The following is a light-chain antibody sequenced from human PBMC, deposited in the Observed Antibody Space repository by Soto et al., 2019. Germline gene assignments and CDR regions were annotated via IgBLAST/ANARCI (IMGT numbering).Light chain of an antibody. CDR1: QSVTKY. CDR3: QQYNSYSPA. J-gene: IGKJ1*01. V-gene: IGKV3-11*01. Sequence: EVVLTQSPATLSLSPGERATLSCRASQSVTKYLAWYQQKPGQALRLLIYDVSKRATGIPARFSGSGSETDFTLTISSLEPGDFATYYCQQYNSYSPAFGQGTKVEIK. CDR2: DVS.